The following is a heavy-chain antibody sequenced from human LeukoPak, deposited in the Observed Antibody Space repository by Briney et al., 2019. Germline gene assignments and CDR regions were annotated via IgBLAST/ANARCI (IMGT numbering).Heavy chain of an antibody. CDR2: ISTSGSTI. J-gene: IGHJ5*02. CDR1: GFTFSTYE. Sequence: GSLRLSCAASGFTFSTYEMNWVRQAPGKGLEWVSYISTSGSTIYYADSVKGRFTISRDNAKNSLYLQMNSLRAEDTAIYYCARGTGYCLDPWGQGTLVTVSS. D-gene: IGHD2-2*03. V-gene: IGHV3-48*03. CDR3: ARGTGYCLDP.